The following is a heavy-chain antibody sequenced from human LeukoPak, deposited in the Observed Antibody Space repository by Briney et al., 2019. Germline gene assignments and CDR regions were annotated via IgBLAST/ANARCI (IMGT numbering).Heavy chain of an antibody. D-gene: IGHD3-22*01. V-gene: IGHV3-7*01. CDR3: ARVRPYYDSSGYRRYYFDY. CDR1: GFTFSSYW. Sequence: GGSLRLSCAASGFTFSSYWMSWVRQAPGKGLEWVANIKQDGSEKYYVDSVKGRFTISRDNAKNSLYLQMNSLRAEDTAVYYCARVRPYYDSSGYRRYYFDYWGQGTLVTVSS. CDR2: IKQDGSEK. J-gene: IGHJ4*02.